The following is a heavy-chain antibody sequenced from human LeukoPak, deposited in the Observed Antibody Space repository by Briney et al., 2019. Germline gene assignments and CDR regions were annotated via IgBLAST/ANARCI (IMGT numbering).Heavy chain of an antibody. J-gene: IGHJ6*03. CDR1: GYTFTSYD. Sequence: ASVKVSCKASGYTFTSYDINWVRQATGQGLEWMGWMNPNSGNTGYAQKFQGRVTITRNTSISTAYMELSSLRSEDTALYYCARVTSGYYYMAVWGKGTTVTVSS. V-gene: IGHV1-8*03. D-gene: IGHD2-2*01. CDR3: ARVTSGYYYMAV. CDR2: MNPNSGNT.